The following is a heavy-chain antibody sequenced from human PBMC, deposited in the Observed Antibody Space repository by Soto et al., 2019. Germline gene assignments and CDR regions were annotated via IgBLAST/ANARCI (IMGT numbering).Heavy chain of an antibody. CDR2: ISYSGST. J-gene: IGHJ4*02. V-gene: IGHV4-31*03. CDR1: GGSISDGYY. Sequence: PSETLSLTCTVSGGSISDGYYWSWIRQHPGRGLEWIGSISYSGSTSYNPSLKSRLTISVDRSKSQFSLNLSSVTAADTAVYYCARSYCGDDCALDHWGQGTLVTVSS. CDR3: ARSYCGDDCALDH. D-gene: IGHD2-21*02.